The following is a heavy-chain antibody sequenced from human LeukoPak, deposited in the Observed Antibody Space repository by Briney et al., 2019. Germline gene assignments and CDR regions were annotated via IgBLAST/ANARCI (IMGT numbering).Heavy chain of an antibody. CDR3: ARDGYCSSTSCYYYYYMDV. Sequence: GGSLRLSCAASGFTFSSYWMHWVRQAPGKGLVWVSRINTDGSSTSYADSVKGRFTISRDNAKNTLYLQMNSLRAEDTAVYYCARDGYCSSTSCYYYYYMDVWGKGTTVTVSS. D-gene: IGHD2-2*03. J-gene: IGHJ6*03. CDR1: GFTFSSYW. V-gene: IGHV3-74*01. CDR2: INTDGSST.